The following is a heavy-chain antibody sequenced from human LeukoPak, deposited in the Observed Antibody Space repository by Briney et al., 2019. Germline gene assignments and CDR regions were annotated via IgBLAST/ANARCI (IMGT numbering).Heavy chain of an antibody. CDR1: GFTFSTYA. D-gene: IGHD3-22*01. CDR2: ISYDGSNK. V-gene: IGHV3-30-3*01. CDR3: ARDREYYDSSGYYLYYFDY. Sequence: GGSLRLSCAASGFTFSTYAMHWVGHAPGKGLEWVAIISYDGSNKYYADSVKGRFTISRDNSKNTLYVQMNSLRAEDTAVYYCARDREYYDSSGYYLYYFDYWGQGTLVTVSS. J-gene: IGHJ4*02.